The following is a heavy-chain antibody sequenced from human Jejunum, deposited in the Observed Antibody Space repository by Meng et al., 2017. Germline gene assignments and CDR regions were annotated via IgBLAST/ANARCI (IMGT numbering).Heavy chain of an antibody. D-gene: IGHD3-9*01. Sequence: SETLSLTCPVPGASISGYYWSWIRQLPGKGLEWIAHIYYSGSTYHNPSLESRVTISVDTSKNQFALKLNSVTAADTAVYYCARFERLDNAGYYLDYWGQGTLVTVSS. V-gene: IGHV4-59*01. J-gene: IGHJ4*02. CDR2: IYYSGST. CDR3: ARFERLDNAGYYLDY. CDR1: GASISGYY.